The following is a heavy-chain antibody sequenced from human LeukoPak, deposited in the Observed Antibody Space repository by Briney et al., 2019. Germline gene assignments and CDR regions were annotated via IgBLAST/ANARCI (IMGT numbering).Heavy chain of an antibody. Sequence: GRPLRLSCAASGFTFSNYWMHWVRQVPGEGLVWVSRINTDGSSLNYADSVKGRFNISRDNAKNTLYLHMSSLRAEDSAVYYCARDMGGIVGFYYFYMDVWGKGTTVTVSS. CDR2: INTDGSSL. CDR1: GFTFSNYW. V-gene: IGHV3-74*01. D-gene: IGHD3-16*02. CDR3: ARDMGGIVGFYYFYMDV. J-gene: IGHJ6*03.